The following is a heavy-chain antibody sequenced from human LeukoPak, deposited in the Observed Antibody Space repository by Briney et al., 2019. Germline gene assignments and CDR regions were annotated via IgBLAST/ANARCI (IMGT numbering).Heavy chain of an antibody. CDR2: INWNGGST. J-gene: IGHJ5*02. CDR3: ATDLYAGTVNWFDP. D-gene: IGHD6-13*01. CDR1: GFTVDDYA. Sequence: GGSLRLSCAASGFTVDDYAMTWVRQAPGRGLEWVSRINWNGGSTTYADSVKGRFTISRDNAKNSLYLQMNSLRAEDTALYYCATDLYAGTVNWFDPRGQGTLVTVSS. V-gene: IGHV3-20*04.